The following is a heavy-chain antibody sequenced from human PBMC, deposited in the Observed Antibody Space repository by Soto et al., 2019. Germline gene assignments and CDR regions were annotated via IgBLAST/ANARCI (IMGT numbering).Heavy chain of an antibody. CDR1: GFTFSSYG. CDR2: ISYDGSNK. Sequence: QVQLVESGGGVVQPGRSLRLSCAASGFTFSSYGMHWVRQAPGKGLEWVAVISYDGSNKYYADSVKGRFTISRDNSKNTLYLQMNSLRAEDTAVYYCAKDGVGATSFGYWGQGTLVTVSS. V-gene: IGHV3-30*18. D-gene: IGHD1-26*01. J-gene: IGHJ4*02. CDR3: AKDGVGATSFGY.